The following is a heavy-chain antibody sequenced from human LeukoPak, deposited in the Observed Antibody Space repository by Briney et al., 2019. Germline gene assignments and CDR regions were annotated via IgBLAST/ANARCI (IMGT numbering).Heavy chain of an antibody. D-gene: IGHD3-10*01. CDR1: GGSISSSSYY. J-gene: IGHJ5*02. V-gene: IGHV4-39*07. CDR3: ARDRGPWEVRGVITNWFDP. CDR2: IYYSGST. Sequence: SETLSLTCTVSGGSISSSSYYWGWIRQPPGKGLEWIGSIYYSGSTYYNPSLKSRVTISVDTSKNQFSLKLSSVTAADTAVYYCARDRGPWEVRGVITNWFDPWGQGTLVTVSS.